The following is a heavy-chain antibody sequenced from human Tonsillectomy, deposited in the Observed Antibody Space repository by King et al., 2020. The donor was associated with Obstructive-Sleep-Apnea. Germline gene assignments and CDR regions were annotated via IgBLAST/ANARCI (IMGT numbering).Heavy chain of an antibody. D-gene: IGHD3-22*01. V-gene: IGHV4-59*08. J-gene: IGHJ4*02. CDR2: ISYSGST. Sequence: VQLQESGPGLVKPSETLSLTCTVSGGSISSYYWSWIRQPPGKGLEWIGYISYSGSTNYNPSLTSRVTISVDTSKNQFSLKLRAVTAADTAVYYCARSLDSSGYYYTNYWGQGTLVTVSS. CDR3: ARSLDSSGYYYTNY. CDR1: GGSISSYY.